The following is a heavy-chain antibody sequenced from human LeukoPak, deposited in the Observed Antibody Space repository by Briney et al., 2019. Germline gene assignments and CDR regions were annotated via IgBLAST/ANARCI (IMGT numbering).Heavy chain of an antibody. CDR1: GGSISSYY. V-gene: IGHV4-34*01. D-gene: IGHD1-1*01. J-gene: IGHJ4*02. Sequence: SETLSLTCTVSGGSISSYYWSWIRQPPGKGLEWIGEINRSGSTNYNPSLKSRVTISVDTSKNQFSLKLSSVTAAGTAVYYCARGRRVPGDYWGQGTLVTVSS. CDR3: ARGRRVPGDY. CDR2: INRSGST.